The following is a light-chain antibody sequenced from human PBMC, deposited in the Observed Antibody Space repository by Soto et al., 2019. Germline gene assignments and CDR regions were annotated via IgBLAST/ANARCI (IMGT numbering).Light chain of an antibody. J-gene: IGKJ1*01. CDR1: QSISSW. V-gene: IGKV1-5*01. CDR2: DAS. CDR3: QQYNVYPWT. Sequence: GDRVTITCLASQSISSWLAWYQQKPGKAPKLLIYDASSLESGVPSRFSGSGSGTEFTLTISSLQPDDFATYYCQQYNVYPWTFGQGTKVDIK.